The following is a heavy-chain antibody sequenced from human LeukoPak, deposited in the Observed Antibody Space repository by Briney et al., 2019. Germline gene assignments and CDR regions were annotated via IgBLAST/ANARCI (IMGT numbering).Heavy chain of an antibody. D-gene: IGHD5-24*01. CDR2: INHSGNT. Sequence: PSETLSLTCAVYGGSFSGYYWSWIRQPPGKGLDWIGEINHSGNTNYNPSLKSRVIISVDTSKNQFSLKLSSVTAADTAVYYCARPQMATTPGRFDYWGQGTLVTVSS. V-gene: IGHV4-34*01. CDR3: ARPQMATTPGRFDY. J-gene: IGHJ4*02. CDR1: GGSFSGYY.